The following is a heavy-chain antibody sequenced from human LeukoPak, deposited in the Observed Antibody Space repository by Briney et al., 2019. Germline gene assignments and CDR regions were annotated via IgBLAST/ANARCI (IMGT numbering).Heavy chain of an antibody. V-gene: IGHV4-34*01. CDR3: ARGPTDYDILTGYSPQPGFDY. Sequence: PSETLSLTCAVYGGSFSGYYWSWIRQPPGMGLEWIGEINHSGSTNYNPSLKSRVTISVDTSKNQFSLKLSSVTAADTAVYYCARGPTDYDILTGYSPQPGFDYWGQGTLVTVSS. J-gene: IGHJ4*02. D-gene: IGHD3-9*01. CDR2: INHSGST. CDR1: GGSFSGYY.